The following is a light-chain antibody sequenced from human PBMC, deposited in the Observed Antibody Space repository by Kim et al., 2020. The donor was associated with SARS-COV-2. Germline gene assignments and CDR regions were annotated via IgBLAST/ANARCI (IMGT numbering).Light chain of an antibody. V-gene: IGKV1-33*01. J-gene: IGKJ2*01. CDR3: QQYDSVPFT. Sequence: DVQMTQSPSSLSAFVGDRVTITCQASQDVGNYLNWYQQKPGKAPKALIFDVTHLETGVPSRFSGSRSGTDFTFTISSLQTEDIGTYFCQQYDSVPFTFGQGTKLDI. CDR1: QDVGNY. CDR2: DVT.